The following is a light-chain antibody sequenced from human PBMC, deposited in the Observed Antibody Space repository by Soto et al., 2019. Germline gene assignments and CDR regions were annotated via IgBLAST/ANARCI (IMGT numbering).Light chain of an antibody. CDR2: GAS. V-gene: IGKV3-11*01. Sequence: EIVLKQSPHTLSLCPGEGASLSCRASQSVQTFLAWYQQKPGQAPRLLIYGASTRATGVPARFSGSGSGTDFTLTISSLEPEDFAVYYCQQRSNWPPDTFGQGTRLEI. CDR3: QQRSNWPPDT. CDR1: QSVQTF. J-gene: IGKJ5*01.